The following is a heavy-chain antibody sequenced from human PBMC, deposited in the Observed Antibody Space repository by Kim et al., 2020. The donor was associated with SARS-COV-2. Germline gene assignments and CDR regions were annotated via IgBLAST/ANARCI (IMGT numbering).Heavy chain of an antibody. D-gene: IGHD3-16*01. CDR1: GFTFSSYW. J-gene: IGHJ4*02. V-gene: IGHV3-74*01. CDR3: ARPPLGDPYYFDY. CDR2: INSDGSST. Sequence: GGSLRLSCAASGFTFSSYWMHWVRQAPGKGLVWVSRINSDGSSTSYADSVKGRFTISRDNAKNTLYLQMNSLRAEDTAVYYCARPPLGDPYYFDYWGQGTLVTVSS.